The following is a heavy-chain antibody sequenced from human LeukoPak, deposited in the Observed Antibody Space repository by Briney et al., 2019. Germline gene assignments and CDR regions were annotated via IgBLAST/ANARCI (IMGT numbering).Heavy chain of an antibody. J-gene: IGHJ4*02. D-gene: IGHD1-26*01. Sequence: GSLRLSCAASGFTFSSYGMHWVRQAPGKGLEWVTFISYDGSNKYYADSVKGRFTISRDNSKNTLYLQMNSLRAEDTAVYYCARVYSGSSYYFDYWGQGTLVTVSS. V-gene: IGHV3-30*03. CDR1: GFTFSSYG. CDR3: ARVYSGSSYYFDY. CDR2: ISYDGSNK.